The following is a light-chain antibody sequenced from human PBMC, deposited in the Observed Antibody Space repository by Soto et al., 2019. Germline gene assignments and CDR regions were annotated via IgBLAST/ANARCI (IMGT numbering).Light chain of an antibody. CDR2: EVS. CDR1: SSDVGGYNY. CDR3: MSYASSSTLFV. Sequence: QSVLTQPASVSGSPGQSITISCTGSSSDVGGYNYVSWYQQHPGKAPKLMIYEVSNRPSGVSNRFSGSKSGNTASLTISGLQAEDEADYYCMSYASSSTLFVFGTGTK. J-gene: IGLJ1*01. V-gene: IGLV2-14*01.